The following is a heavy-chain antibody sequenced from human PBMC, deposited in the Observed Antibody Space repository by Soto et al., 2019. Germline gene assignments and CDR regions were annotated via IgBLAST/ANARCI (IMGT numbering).Heavy chain of an antibody. D-gene: IGHD2-2*01. CDR3: ARYAHNGYYFDS. V-gene: IGHV1-46*01. J-gene: IGHJ4*02. Sequence: ASVKVSCKASGYTFSTYYMHWVRQAPGQGYEWMGIINPSGGSTTYAQKFQGRVTMTRDTSTTTVYMELSSLKSEDTAVYYFARYAHNGYYFDSRGQGIPVTVPS. CDR2: INPSGGST. CDR1: GYTFSTYY.